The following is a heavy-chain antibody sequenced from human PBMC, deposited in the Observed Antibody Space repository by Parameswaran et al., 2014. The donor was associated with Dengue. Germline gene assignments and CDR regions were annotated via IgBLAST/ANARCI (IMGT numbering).Heavy chain of an antibody. CDR3: VKDRPASGWFY. CDR2: IYGSGT. V-gene: IGHV3-23*01. J-gene: IGHJ4*02. Sequence: VRQAPGKGLEWVSAIYGSGTYYADSVKGRFTISRDNSKSTLFLQMSSLRADDTAVYYCVKDRPASGWFYWGQGTLVTVSS. D-gene: IGHD6-19*01.